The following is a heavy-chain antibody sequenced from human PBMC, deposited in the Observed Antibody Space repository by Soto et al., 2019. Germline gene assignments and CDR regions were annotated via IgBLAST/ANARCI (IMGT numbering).Heavy chain of an antibody. D-gene: IGHD3-16*01. CDR3: VCGGNFFIY. Sequence: EVQLVESGGGLVQPGGSLRLSCAASGFTFSTYWMTWVRQPPGKGLEWVANMDQDGSERYYVDSVRGRFTVSRDNAKNSLYLQMNSLRAEDTAVYYCVCGGNFFIYGGQGTLVTVSP. CDR1: GFTFSTYW. J-gene: IGHJ4*02. V-gene: IGHV3-7*01. CDR2: MDQDGSER.